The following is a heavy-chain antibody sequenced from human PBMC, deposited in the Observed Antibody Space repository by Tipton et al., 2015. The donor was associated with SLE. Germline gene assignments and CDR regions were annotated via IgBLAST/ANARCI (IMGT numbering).Heavy chain of an antibody. CDR2: IYYSGST. Sequence: TLSLTCTVSGGSISSSSYYWGWIRQPPGKGLEWIGYIYYSGSTNYNPSLKSRVTMSVDTSKNQFSLKLSSVTAAGTAVYYCASDGAMIVPRGSFDIWGQGTMVTVSS. CDR3: ASDGAMIVPRGSFDI. D-gene: IGHD3-22*01. CDR1: GGSISSSSYY. V-gene: IGHV4-61*05. J-gene: IGHJ3*02.